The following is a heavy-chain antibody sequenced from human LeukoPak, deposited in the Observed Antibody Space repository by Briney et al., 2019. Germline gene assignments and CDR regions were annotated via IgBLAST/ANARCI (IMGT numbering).Heavy chain of an antibody. J-gene: IGHJ3*02. V-gene: IGHV3-9*03. CDR2: ISWNSGSI. CDR1: GFTFDDYA. D-gene: IGHD6-19*01. CDR3: AKASTRSFSSGYYGDAFDI. Sequence: GGSLRLSCAASGFTFDDYAMHWVRQAPGKGLEWVSGISWNSGSIAYADSVKGRFTISRDNAKNSLYLQMNSLRAEDMALYYCAKASTRSFSSGYYGDAFDIWGQGTMVSVSS.